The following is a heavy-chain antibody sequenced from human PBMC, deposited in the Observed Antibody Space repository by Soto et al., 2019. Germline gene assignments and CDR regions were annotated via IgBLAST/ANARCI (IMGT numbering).Heavy chain of an antibody. CDR1: GGTFSSYG. CDR2: IIPIFGTA. CDR3: ATRGENMNYDFWSGSVPEAFDI. J-gene: IGHJ3*02. V-gene: IGHV1-69*13. D-gene: IGHD3-3*01. Sequence: GASVKVSCKASGGTFSSYGISWVRQAPGQGPEWMGGIIPIFGTAKYAQKFQGRVTITADESTSTTYMKLSSLRFEDTAVYYCATRGENMNYDFWSGSVPEAFDIWGQGTMVTVSS.